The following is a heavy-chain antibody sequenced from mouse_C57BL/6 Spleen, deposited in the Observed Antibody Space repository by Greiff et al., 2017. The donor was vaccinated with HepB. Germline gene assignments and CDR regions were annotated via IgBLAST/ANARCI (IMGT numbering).Heavy chain of an antibody. CDR1: GYTFTDYE. CDR3: TRDGQRGFAY. CDR2: IDPETGGT. V-gene: IGHV1-15*01. J-gene: IGHJ3*01. Sequence: QVQLKESGAELVRPGASVTLSCKASGYTFTDYEMHWVKQTPVHGLEWIGAIDPETGGTAYNQKFKGKAILTADKSSSTAYMELRSLTSEDSAVYYCTRDGQRGFAYWGQGTLVTVSA. D-gene: IGHD2-3*01.